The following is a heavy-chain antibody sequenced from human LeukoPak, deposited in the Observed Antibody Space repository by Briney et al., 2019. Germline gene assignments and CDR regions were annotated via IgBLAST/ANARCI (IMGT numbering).Heavy chain of an antibody. CDR1: GFTFSSYA. J-gene: IGHJ4*02. D-gene: IGHD4-17*01. CDR3: ASALQTRGRSWVTTQPIDY. V-gene: IGHV3-23*01. CDR2: ISGSGGST. Sequence: GGSLRLSCAASGFTFSSYAMSWVRQAPGKGLEWVSAISGSGGSTYYADSLKGRFTISRDNSKSTLYLQMNSLRAEDTAVYYCASALQTRGRSWVTTQPIDYWGQGTLVTVSS.